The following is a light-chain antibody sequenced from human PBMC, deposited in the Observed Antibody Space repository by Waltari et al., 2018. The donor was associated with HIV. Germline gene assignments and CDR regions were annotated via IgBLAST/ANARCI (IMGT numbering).Light chain of an antibody. J-gene: IGLJ3*02. CDR1: SGHSSYA. V-gene: IGLV4-69*01. CDR3: QTWGTGIWV. Sequence: QLVLTQSPSASASLGASVKLTCTLRSGHSSYAIAWHQQQPEKGPRYLMKLNSDGSHSKGYGIPDRFSGSSSGAERYLTISSLQSEDEADYYCQTWGTGIWVFGGGTKLTVL. CDR2: LNSDGSH.